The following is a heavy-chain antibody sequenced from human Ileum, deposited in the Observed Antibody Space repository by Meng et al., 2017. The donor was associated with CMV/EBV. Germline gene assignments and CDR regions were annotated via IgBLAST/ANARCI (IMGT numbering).Heavy chain of an antibody. CDR2: IKSDGSVT. CDR1: AFTFSAHG. J-gene: IGHJ4*02. V-gene: IGHV3-74*01. D-gene: IGHD2/OR15-2a*01. Sequence: SAFTFSAHGMHWVRQAPGKGLVWVSRIKSDGSVTNYADSVKGRFTVSRDNAKNTLYLQMNSLRVEDTAVYYCARGPSGSNYFSGDYWGQGILVTVSS. CDR3: ARGPSGSNYFSGDY.